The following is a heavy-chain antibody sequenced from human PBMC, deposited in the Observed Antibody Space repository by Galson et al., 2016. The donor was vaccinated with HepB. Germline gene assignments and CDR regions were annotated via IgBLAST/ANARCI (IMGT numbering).Heavy chain of an antibody. CDR3: ARDRERQVAPFPMTPPDDWYFDL. D-gene: IGHD1-1*01. CDR1: GGTFSSYV. V-gene: IGHV1-69*13. J-gene: IGHJ2*01. CDR2: IIPIFGTA. Sequence: SVKVSCKASGGTFSSYVISWVRQAPGQGLEWMGGIIPIFGTANYAQKFQGRLTITADESTSTAYMELYRLRSEDTAVYYCARDRERQVAPFPMTPPDDWYFDLWGRGTLLTVSS.